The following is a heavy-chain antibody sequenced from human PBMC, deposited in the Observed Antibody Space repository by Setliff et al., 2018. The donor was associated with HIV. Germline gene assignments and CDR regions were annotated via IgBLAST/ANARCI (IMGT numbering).Heavy chain of an antibody. CDR1: GFTFRSYS. Sequence: GGSLRLSCAASGFTFRSYSMNWVRQAPGKGLEWVSSISSSSSYIYYADSVKGRFTISRDNSKNTLYLQMNSLRAEDTAVYYCARDDRAVTWYYFDYWGQGTLVTVSS. D-gene: IGHD4-17*01. CDR3: ARDDRAVTWYYFDY. V-gene: IGHV3-21*04. J-gene: IGHJ4*02. CDR2: ISSSSSYI.